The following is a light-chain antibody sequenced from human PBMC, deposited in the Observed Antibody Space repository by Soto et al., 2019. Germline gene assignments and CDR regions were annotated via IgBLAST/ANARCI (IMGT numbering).Light chain of an antibody. V-gene: IGLV1-40*01. J-gene: IGLJ2*01. Sequence: QSVLTQPPSVSGAPGQRVTISCTGSRSNIGAGYDVYWYQQLPGTAPKLLIYGNSNRPSGVPDRLSGSKSGTSASLALTGFQAEDEADYYCQSYDSSLSGREVFGGGTKLTVL. CDR1: RSNIGAGYD. CDR2: GNS. CDR3: QSYDSSLSGREV.